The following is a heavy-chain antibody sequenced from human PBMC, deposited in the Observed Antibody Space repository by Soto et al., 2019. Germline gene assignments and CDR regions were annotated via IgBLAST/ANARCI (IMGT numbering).Heavy chain of an antibody. CDR1: GGSLSGYY. V-gene: IGHV4-34*01. D-gene: IGHD2-2*01. CDR3: ARGVYCSSTSCYWGMDV. Sequence: KPSETLSLTCAAYGGSLSGYYWSWIRQPPGKGLEWIGEINHSGSTNYNPSLKSRVTISVDTSKNQFSLKLSSMTAADTAVYYCARGVYCSSTSCYWGMDVWGQGTTVT. J-gene: IGHJ6*02. CDR2: INHSGST.